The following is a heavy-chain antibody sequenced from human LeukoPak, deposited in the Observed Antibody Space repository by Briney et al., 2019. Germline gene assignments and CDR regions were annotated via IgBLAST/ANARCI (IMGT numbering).Heavy chain of an antibody. CDR2: ISYDGSNK. CDR3: ARDYYYDSSGYSDNFDY. J-gene: IGHJ4*02. Sequence: PGRSLRLSCAASGFTFSSYAMYWVRQAPGKGLEWVAVISYDGSNKYYADSVKGRFTISRDNSKNTLYLQMNSLRAEDTAVYYCARDYYYDSSGYSDNFDYWGQGTLVTVSS. D-gene: IGHD3-22*01. V-gene: IGHV3-30-3*01. CDR1: GFTFSSYA.